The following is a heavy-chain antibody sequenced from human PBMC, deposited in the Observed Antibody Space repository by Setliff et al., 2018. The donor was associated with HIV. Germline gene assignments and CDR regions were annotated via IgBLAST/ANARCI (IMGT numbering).Heavy chain of an antibody. V-gene: IGHV4-61*08. CDR3: ARESTTVTTFGLPREWFDP. J-gene: IGHJ5*02. CDR1: GGSISSGGYY. Sequence: SETLSLTCTVSGGSISSGGYYWSWIRQPPGKGLEWIGYIYTSGSTSYNPSLKSRVTISVDTSKNQFSLKLSSVTAADTAVYYCARESTTVTTFGLPREWFDPWGQGTLVTVSS. D-gene: IGHD4-17*01. CDR2: IYTSGST.